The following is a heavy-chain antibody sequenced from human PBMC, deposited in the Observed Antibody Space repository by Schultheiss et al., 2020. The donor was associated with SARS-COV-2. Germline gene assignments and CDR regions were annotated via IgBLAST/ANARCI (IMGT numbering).Heavy chain of an antibody. CDR2: ISYDGSNK. CDR3: ARGTHSRRPNNWFDP. Sequence: GESLKISCAASGFTFSSYAMHWVRQAPGKGLEWVAVISYDGSNKYYADSVKGRFTISRDNSRNTLSLQMNSLGAEDTAVYYCARGTHSRRPNNWFDPWGQGTLVTVSS. CDR1: GFTFSSYA. J-gene: IGHJ5*02. D-gene: IGHD6-13*01. V-gene: IGHV3-30*04.